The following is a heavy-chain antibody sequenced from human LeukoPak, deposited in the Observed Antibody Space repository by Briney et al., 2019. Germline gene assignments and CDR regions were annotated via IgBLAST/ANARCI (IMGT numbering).Heavy chain of an antibody. CDR2: IKSKTDGGTT. CDR1: GFTFSSYE. V-gene: IGHV3-15*01. D-gene: IGHD1-26*01. J-gene: IGHJ3*02. Sequence: GGSLRLSCAASGFTFSSYEMNWVRQAPGKGLEWVGRIKSKTDGGTTDYAAPVKGRFTISRDDSKNTLYLQMNSLKTEDTAVYYCTTLGWELRFAFDIWGQGTMVTVSS. CDR3: TTLGWELRFAFDI.